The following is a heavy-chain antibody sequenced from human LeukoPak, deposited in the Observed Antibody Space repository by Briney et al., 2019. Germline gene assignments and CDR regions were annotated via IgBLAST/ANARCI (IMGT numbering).Heavy chain of an antibody. CDR1: GLRFRNYG. J-gene: IGHJ4*02. CDR2: IWYDGSNQ. D-gene: IGHD1-26*01. CDR3: ATDRNSGKYYDY. Sequence: WGSLRLSCAASGLRFRNYGMHWVRQAPGKGLEWVAVIWYDGSNQYYVDSVKGRFTVSRDNAKNTLYLQMNSLRAEDTAVYYCATDRNSGKYYDYWGQGTLVTVSS. V-gene: IGHV3-33*01.